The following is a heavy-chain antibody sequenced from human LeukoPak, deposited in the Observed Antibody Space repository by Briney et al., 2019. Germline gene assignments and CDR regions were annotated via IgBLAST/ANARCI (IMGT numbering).Heavy chain of an antibody. V-gene: IGHV6-1*01. Sequence: QTLSLTCAMSGDSPSSVSVTWTWIRHSPSRGLEWLGRTYYQSRWYKDYAVSVRSRLHINPHTSKNHFSLQLNSETPDDPAVYYCARGFYKSGNCYLDYWRQDTLLTVSS. CDR2: TYYQSRWYK. CDR1: GDSPSSVSVT. CDR3: ARGFYKSGNCYLDY. J-gene: IGHJ4*02. D-gene: IGHD4-23*01.